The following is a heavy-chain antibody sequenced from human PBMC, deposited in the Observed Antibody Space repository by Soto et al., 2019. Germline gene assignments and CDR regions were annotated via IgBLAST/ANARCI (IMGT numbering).Heavy chain of an antibody. D-gene: IGHD7-27*01. V-gene: IGHV3-30-3*01. J-gene: IGHJ4*02. Sequence: VQLVESGGRVVQPGRSLRLSCAASGFSFSISPMHWVRQAPGKGPEWVALISYDGTNKFYADSVKGRFTISRDNSKSTLYLQVDSLRPEDAAVYYCARDPKTSGGQHWAFNYFHSWGQGTLVTVSS. CDR2: ISYDGTNK. CDR1: GFSFSISP. CDR3: ARDPKTSGGQHWAFNYFHS.